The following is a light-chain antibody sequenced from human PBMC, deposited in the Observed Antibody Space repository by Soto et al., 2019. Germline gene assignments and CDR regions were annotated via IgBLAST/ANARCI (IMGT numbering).Light chain of an antibody. CDR2: LGS. J-gene: IGKJ1*01. V-gene: IGKV2-28*01. CDR1: QSLLHSNGYNY. Sequence: DIVMTQSPLSLPVTPVEPASISCRSSQSLLHSNGYNYLDWYLQKPGQSPQLLIYLGSNRASGVPDRFSGSGSGTEFTLKISRVDAADVGVYYCMQPLQSSTFGQGTKVDIK. CDR3: MQPLQSST.